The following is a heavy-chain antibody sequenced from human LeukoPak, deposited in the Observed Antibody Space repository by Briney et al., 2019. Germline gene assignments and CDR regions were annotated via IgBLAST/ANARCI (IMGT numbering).Heavy chain of an antibody. V-gene: IGHV3-23*01. J-gene: IGHJ4*02. CDR1: GFTFSSYA. CDR2: ISGSGGNT. CDR3: AKGGGPSPHDYGDY. D-gene: IGHD4-23*01. Sequence: GGSLRLSCAASGFTFSSYAMSWVRPAPGKGLEWVSAISGSGGNTYYADSVKGRFTISRDNSKNTLYLQMNSLRAEDTAVYYCAKGGGPSPHDYGDYWGQGTLVTVSS.